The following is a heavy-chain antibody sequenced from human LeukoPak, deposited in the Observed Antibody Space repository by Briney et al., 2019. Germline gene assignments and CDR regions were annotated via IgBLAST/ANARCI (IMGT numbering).Heavy chain of an antibody. CDR2: IYYSGST. Sequence: PETLSLTCTVSGGSISSYYWSWIRQPPGKGLEWIGYIYYSGSTNYNPSLKSRVTISVDTSKNQFSLKLSSVTAADTAVYYCARTSYDILTKNSNNWFDPWGQGTLVTVSS. D-gene: IGHD3-9*01. CDR3: ARTSYDILTKNSNNWFDP. V-gene: IGHV4-59*01. CDR1: GGSISSYY. J-gene: IGHJ5*02.